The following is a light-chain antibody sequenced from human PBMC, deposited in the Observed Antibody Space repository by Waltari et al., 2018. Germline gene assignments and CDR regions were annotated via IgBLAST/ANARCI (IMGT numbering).Light chain of an antibody. V-gene: IGKV1-39*01. CDR2: AAS. Sequence: IKMTQSPSALSASVGDTVTISCRASQSVGTYLAWYQQKPGKAPKLLMSAASRLQSGVPSRFSGGGSGTDFTLTIRSLEREDFATYYCQETFSAWTFGQGTQVE. CDR1: QSVGTY. J-gene: IGKJ1*01. CDR3: QETFSAWT.